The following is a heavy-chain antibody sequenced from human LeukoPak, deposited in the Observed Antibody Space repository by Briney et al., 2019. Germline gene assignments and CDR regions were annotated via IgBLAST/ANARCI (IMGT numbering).Heavy chain of an antibody. V-gene: IGHV1-3*03. D-gene: IGHD6-19*01. CDR2: INAGNGNT. Sequence: ASVKVSCKASGYTFTSYAMHWVPQAPGQRLEWMGWINAGNGNTKYSQEFQGRVTITRDTSASTAYMELSSLRSEDMAVYYCAREGGWYRGFDYWGQGILLTVSS. CDR3: AREGGWYRGFDY. CDR1: GYTFTSYA. J-gene: IGHJ4*02.